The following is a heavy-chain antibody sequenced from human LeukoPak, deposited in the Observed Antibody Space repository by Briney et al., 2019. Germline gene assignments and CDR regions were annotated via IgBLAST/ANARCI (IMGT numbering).Heavy chain of an antibody. Sequence: GGSLRLSCAASKFIFRNYGMHGVGPTRGKGLEWVGFIWYGGSNKYYADSVHGRFTISRDNSKNMLYLQMDSLRVEDTAVYYCTSDAAASFDYWGQGTLVTVSS. D-gene: IGHD6-25*01. V-gene: IGHV3-33*01. CDR2: IWYGGSNK. CDR3: TSDAAASFDY. CDR1: KFIFRNYG. J-gene: IGHJ4*02.